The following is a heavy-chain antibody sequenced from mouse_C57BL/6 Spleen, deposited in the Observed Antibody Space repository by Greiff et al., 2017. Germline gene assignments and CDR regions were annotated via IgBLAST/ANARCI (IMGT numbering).Heavy chain of an antibody. Sequence: EVKLVESGEGLVKPGGSLKLSCAASGFTFSSYAMSWVRQTPEKRLEWVAYISSGGDSIYYADTVKGRFTISRDNARNTLYLQMSSLKSEDTAMYYCTRDQTYVDYYAMDYWGQGTSGTVSS. CDR3: TRDQTYVDYYAMDY. D-gene: IGHD5-1*01. CDR2: ISSGGDSI. V-gene: IGHV5-9-1*02. J-gene: IGHJ4*01. CDR1: GFTFSSYA.